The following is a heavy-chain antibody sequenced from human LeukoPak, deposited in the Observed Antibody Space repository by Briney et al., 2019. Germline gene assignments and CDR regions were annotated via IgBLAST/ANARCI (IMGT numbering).Heavy chain of an antibody. CDR2: INHSGST. CDR1: GGSFSGYY. V-gene: IGHV4-34*01. Sequence: SETLSLTCAVYGGSFSGYYWSWIRQPPGKGLEWIGEINHSGSTNYNPSLKSRVTISVDTSKNQFSLQLSSVTAADTAVYYCARGAVITAGWYFDLWGRGTLVTVSS. CDR3: ARGAVITAGWYFDL. D-gene: IGHD4-23*01. J-gene: IGHJ2*01.